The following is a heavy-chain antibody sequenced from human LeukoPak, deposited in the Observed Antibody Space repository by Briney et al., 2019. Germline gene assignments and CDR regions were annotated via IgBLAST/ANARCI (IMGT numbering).Heavy chain of an antibody. V-gene: IGHV4-39*01. J-gene: IGHJ4*02. D-gene: IGHD6-13*01. Sequence: SETLSLTCTVSGGSISSGGYYWSWIRQHPGKGLEWIGSIYYSGSTYYNPSLKSRVTISVDTSKNQFSLKLSSVTAADTAVYYCARLVPYSSNWYFDYWGQGTLVTVSS. CDR2: IYYSGST. CDR1: GGSISSGGYY. CDR3: ARLVPYSSNWYFDY.